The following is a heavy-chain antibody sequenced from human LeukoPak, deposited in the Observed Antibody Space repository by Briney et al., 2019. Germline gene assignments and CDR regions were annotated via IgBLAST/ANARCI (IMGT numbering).Heavy chain of an antibody. V-gene: IGHV4-39*07. D-gene: IGHD6-13*01. CDR1: SGSISSSSYY. Sequence: PSETLSLACTISSGSISSSSYYWGWIRQPPGKGLEWIGSIYYNGRTSYNPSLKSRVTISVDTSKNRFSLRLTSVTAADTAIYYCARVSPAVGAFDIWGRGTMVTVSS. CDR2: IYYNGRT. J-gene: IGHJ3*02. CDR3: ARVSPAVGAFDI.